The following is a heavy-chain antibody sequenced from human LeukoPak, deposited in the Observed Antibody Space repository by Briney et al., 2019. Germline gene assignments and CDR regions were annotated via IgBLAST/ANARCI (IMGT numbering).Heavy chain of an antibody. Sequence: SVKVSCKASGGTFSSYAISWVRQAPGQGLEWMGGIIPIFGTANYAQKFQGRVTITTDESTSTAYMELSSLRSEDTAVYYCASLGYGGSYYYYYYMDVWGKGTTVTVTS. D-gene: IGHD4-23*01. CDR1: GGTFSSYA. CDR3: ASLGYGGSYYYYYYMDV. J-gene: IGHJ6*03. V-gene: IGHV1-69*05. CDR2: IIPIFGTA.